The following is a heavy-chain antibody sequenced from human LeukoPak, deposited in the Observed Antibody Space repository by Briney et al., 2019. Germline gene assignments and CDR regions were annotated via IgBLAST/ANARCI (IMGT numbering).Heavy chain of an antibody. V-gene: IGHV3-33*06. CDR3: AKDCYDFWSGYEGYYFDY. D-gene: IGHD3-3*01. J-gene: IGHJ4*02. CDR1: GFTFSSYG. CDR2: IWYDGSNK. Sequence: PGGSLRLSCAASGFTFSSYGMHWVRQAPGKGLEWEAVIWYDGSNKYYADSVKGRFTISRDNSKNTLYLQMNSLRAEDTAVYYCAKDCYDFWSGYEGYYFDYWGQGTLVTVSS.